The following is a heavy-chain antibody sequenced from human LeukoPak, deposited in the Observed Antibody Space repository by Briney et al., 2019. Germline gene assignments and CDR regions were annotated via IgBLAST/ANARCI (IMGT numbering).Heavy chain of an antibody. J-gene: IGHJ4*02. CDR1: GFTVSSNY. D-gene: IGHD3-22*01. V-gene: IGHV3-66*01. CDR3: ATTYYYDSSGYAGY. CDR2: IYSGGST. Sequence: GGSLRLSCAASGFTVSSNYMGWVRQAPGKGLEWVSVIYSGGSTYYADSVKGRFTISRDNSKNTLYLQMNSLRAEDTAVYYCATTYYYDSSGYAGYWGQGTLVTVSS.